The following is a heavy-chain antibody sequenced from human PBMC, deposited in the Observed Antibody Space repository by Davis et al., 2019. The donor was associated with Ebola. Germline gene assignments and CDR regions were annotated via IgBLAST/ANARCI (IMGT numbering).Heavy chain of an antibody. CDR2: IIPIFGTA. CDR1: GYIFTRYY. Sequence: AASVKVSCKASGYIFTRYYMQWVRQAPGQGLEWMGTIIPIFGTANYAQKFQGRVTITADESTTTAYMELSSLTSEDTAVYYCARDSDFWSGYRPLNWGQGTLVTVSS. CDR3: ARDSDFWSGYRPLN. V-gene: IGHV1-69*13. D-gene: IGHD3-3*01. J-gene: IGHJ4*02.